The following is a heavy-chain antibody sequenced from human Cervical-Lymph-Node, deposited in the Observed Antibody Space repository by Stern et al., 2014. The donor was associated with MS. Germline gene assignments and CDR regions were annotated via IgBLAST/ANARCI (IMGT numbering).Heavy chain of an antibody. D-gene: IGHD3-22*01. J-gene: IGHJ3*01. Sequence: QVQLQESGPGLVKPSQTLSLTCTVSGGSISSGNYHWSWIRQPAGKGLEWIGRVYASGSTNYNPSLNSRVTISADTSKNRFSLKVPSVTAADTAVYFCARVRTYYYGNSGYAVGKNDAYDLWGQGTMVTVSS. CDR3: ARVRTYYYGNSGYAVGKNDAYDL. V-gene: IGHV4-61*02. CDR2: VYASGST. CDR1: GGSISSGNYH.